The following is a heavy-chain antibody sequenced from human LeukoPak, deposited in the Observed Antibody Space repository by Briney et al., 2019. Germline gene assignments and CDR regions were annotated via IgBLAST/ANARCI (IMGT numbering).Heavy chain of an antibody. CDR2: IRSKANSYAT. CDR1: GFTFSGSA. Sequence: PGGPLRLSCAASGFTFSGSAMHWVRQASGKGLEWVGRIRSKANSYATAYAASVKGRFTISRDDSKNTAYLQMNSPKTEDTAVYYCTRPMYYDSSGYYCFDYWGQGTLVTVSS. V-gene: IGHV3-73*01. D-gene: IGHD3-22*01. J-gene: IGHJ4*02. CDR3: TRPMYYDSSGYYCFDY.